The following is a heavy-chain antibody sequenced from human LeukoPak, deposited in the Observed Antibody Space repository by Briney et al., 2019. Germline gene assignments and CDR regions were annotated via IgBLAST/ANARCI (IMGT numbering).Heavy chain of an antibody. J-gene: IGHJ4*02. CDR3: ARHSTVEMARDY. CDR2: IYPGDSDT. CDR1: GYSFTTYW. D-gene: IGHD5-24*01. Sequence: GESLKISWNGSGYSFTTYWIGRVRQIPGKGLEGMGIIYPGDSDTRYSPSLQGQVTMSVDKSISTAYLQWSSLKASDTAMYYCARHSTVEMARDYWGQGTLVTVSS. V-gene: IGHV5-51*01.